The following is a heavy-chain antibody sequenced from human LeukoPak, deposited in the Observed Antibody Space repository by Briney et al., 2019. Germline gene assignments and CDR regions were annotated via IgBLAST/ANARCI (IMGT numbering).Heavy chain of an antibody. V-gene: IGHV1-2*02. J-gene: IGHJ4*02. CDR2: INPNSGGT. D-gene: IGHD6-13*01. CDR1: GYTFTGYY. Sequence: SVKVSCKASGYTFTGYYMHWVRQAPGQGLEWMGWINPNSGGTNYAQKFQGRVTMTRDTSISTAYMELSRLRSDDTAVYYCARGGYSSSWYQLNFDYWGQGTLVTVSS. CDR3: ARGGYSSSWYQLNFDY.